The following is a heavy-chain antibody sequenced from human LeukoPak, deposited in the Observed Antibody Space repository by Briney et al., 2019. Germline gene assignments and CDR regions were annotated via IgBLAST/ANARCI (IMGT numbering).Heavy chain of an antibody. CDR2: IYYSGST. CDR1: GGSISSGGYY. D-gene: IGHD3-22*01. V-gene: IGHV4-31*03. J-gene: IGHJ4*02. CDR3: ARDDSSGYFDY. Sequence: SQTLSLTCTVSGGSISSGGYYWSWIRQHPGEGLEWIGYIYYSGSTYYNPSLKCRVTISVDTSKNQFSLKLSSVTAADTAVYYCARDDSSGYFDYWGQGTLVTVSS.